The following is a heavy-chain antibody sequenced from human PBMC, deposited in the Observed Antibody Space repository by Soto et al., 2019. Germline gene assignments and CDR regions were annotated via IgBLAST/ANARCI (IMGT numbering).Heavy chain of an antibody. CDR1: GLTSSTFA. CDR3: AKSRSSWYASYFDY. J-gene: IGHJ4*02. CDR2: ISETGSNT. V-gene: IGHV3-23*01. D-gene: IGHD6-13*01. Sequence: EVQLLESGGGLVQPGGSLRLSCAASGLTSSTFAMSWVRQAPGKGLDWVSTISETGSNTYYADSVKGRFTISRDNSKNTLYLQVNSLRAEDTAVYYCAKSRSSWYASYFDYWGQGTLVTVSS.